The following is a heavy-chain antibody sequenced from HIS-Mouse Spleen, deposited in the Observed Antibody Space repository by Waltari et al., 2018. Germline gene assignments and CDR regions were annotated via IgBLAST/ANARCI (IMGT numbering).Heavy chain of an antibody. D-gene: IGHD6-13*01. J-gene: IGHJ2*01. CDR2: IYYSGST. Sequence: QLQLQESGPGLVKPSETLSLTCTVSGGFISSSSDYWGWIRQPPGKGLEWIGSIYYSGSTYYNPSLKSRVTISVDTSKNQFSLKLSSVTAADTAVYYCAREIPYSSSWYDWYFDLWGRGTLVTVSS. V-gene: IGHV4-39*07. CDR1: GGFISSSSDY. CDR3: AREIPYSSSWYDWYFDL.